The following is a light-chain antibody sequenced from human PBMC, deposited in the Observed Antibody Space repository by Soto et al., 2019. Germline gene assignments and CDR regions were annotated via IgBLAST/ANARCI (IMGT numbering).Light chain of an antibody. CDR1: SSDVGGYNY. J-gene: IGLJ1*01. V-gene: IGLV2-14*01. CDR3: TSYASSSTSV. Sequence: QSVLTQPASVSGSPGQSITISCTGTSSDVGGYNYVSWYQQHPGKAPKLMIYEVSNRPSGVSVRFSASKSGNTASLTTSGLQAEDEADYYCTSYASSSTSVFGTGTKVTVL. CDR2: EVS.